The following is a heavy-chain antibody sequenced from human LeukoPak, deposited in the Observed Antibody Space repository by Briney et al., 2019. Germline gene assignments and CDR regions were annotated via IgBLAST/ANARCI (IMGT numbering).Heavy chain of an antibody. CDR3: ARAKGYTYGRDFYFYYGMDV. D-gene: IGHD5-18*01. CDR1: GVSISSGGYY. J-gene: IGHJ6*02. V-gene: IGHV4-61*08. Sequence: TSETLSLTCTVSGVSISSGGYYWSWIRQHPGKGLEWIGYIYYSGSTYYDPSLKSRVTISIDTSENQLSLKLSSVTAADTAVYYCARAKGYTYGRDFYFYYGMDVWGQGTTVTVSS. CDR2: IYYSGST.